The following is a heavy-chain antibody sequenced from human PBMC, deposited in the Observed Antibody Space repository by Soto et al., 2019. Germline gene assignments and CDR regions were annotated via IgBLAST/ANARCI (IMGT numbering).Heavy chain of an antibody. CDR3: AKDSTYCSGGSCYSIDY. V-gene: IGHV3-30*18. Sequence: PGGSLRLSCAASGFTFSSYGMHWVRQAPGKGLEWVAVISYDGSNKYYADSVKGRFTISRDNPKNTLYLQMNSLRAEDAAVYYCAKDSTYCSGGSCYSIDYWGQGTLVTVSS. CDR1: GFTFSSYG. CDR2: ISYDGSNK. J-gene: IGHJ4*02. D-gene: IGHD2-15*01.